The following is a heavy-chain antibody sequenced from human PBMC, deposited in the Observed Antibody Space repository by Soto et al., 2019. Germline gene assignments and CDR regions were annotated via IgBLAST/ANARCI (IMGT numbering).Heavy chain of an antibody. D-gene: IGHD1-26*01. Sequence: GGSLRLSCAASGFTFSSYAMSWVRQAPGKGLEWVSAISGSGGSTYYADSVKGRFTISRDNSKNTLYLQMNSLRAEDTAVYYCAKAGFFIRSGSYSYYYYGMDVWGQGTTVTVSS. CDR1: GFTFSSYA. CDR3: AKAGFFIRSGSYSYYYYGMDV. J-gene: IGHJ6*02. CDR2: ISGSGGST. V-gene: IGHV3-23*01.